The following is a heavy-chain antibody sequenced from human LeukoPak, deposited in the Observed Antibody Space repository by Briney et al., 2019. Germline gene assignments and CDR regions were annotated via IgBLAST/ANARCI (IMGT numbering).Heavy chain of an antibody. J-gene: IGHJ4*02. D-gene: IGHD5-18*01. CDR3: ARADTVMAYYFDL. Sequence: PGGSLRLSCAASGFTVSTNCMTWVRQAPGKGLEWVSTIYSGGTTYYADSVMGRFTISRHNSRNTLYLQMNSLRAEDTAVYYCARADTVMAYYFDLWGQGTLVIVSS. CDR2: IYSGGTT. V-gene: IGHV3-53*04. CDR1: GFTVSTNC.